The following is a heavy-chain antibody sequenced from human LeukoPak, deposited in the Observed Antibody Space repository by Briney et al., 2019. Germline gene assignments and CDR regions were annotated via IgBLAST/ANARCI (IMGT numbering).Heavy chain of an antibody. J-gene: IGHJ4*02. V-gene: IGHV4-34*01. Sequence: SETLSLTCAVYGGSFSGYYWSWIRQPPGKGLEWIGEINHSGSTNYNPSLKSRVTISVDTSKNQFSLRINSVTAADTAVYYCARGQWFRAFWSRGTPVTVSS. CDR2: INHSGST. CDR1: GGSFSGYY. D-gene: IGHD3-10*01. CDR3: ARGQWFRAF.